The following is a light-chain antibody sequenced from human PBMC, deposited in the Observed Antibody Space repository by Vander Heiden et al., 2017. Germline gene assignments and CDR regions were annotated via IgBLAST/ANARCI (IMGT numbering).Light chain of an antibody. V-gene: IGKV3-11*01. CDR3: QQRSNWPRFS. CDR2: DAS. J-gene: IGKJ5*01. CDR1: QSVSSY. Sequence: EIVLTQSPATLSLSPGERATLSCRASQSVSSYLAWYQQKPGQAPRLLIYDASNRATGIPARFSGSAYGTDFTLTISIREPEDFAVYYCQQRSNWPRFSFGQWTRLEIK.